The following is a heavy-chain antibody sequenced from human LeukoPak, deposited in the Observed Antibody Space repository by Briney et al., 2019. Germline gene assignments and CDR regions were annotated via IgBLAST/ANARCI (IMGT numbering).Heavy chain of an antibody. D-gene: IGHD3-16*01. J-gene: IGHJ4*02. CDR3: ARDRLTFGVDY. CDR2: IYYSGST. Sequence: SETLSLTCTVSGGSISSYYWSWIRQPPGKGLEWIGYIYYSGSTNYNPSLKSRVTISVETSKNQFSLKLSSVTAADTAVYYCARDRLTFGVDYWGQGTLVTVSS. V-gene: IGHV4-59*01. CDR1: GGSISSYY.